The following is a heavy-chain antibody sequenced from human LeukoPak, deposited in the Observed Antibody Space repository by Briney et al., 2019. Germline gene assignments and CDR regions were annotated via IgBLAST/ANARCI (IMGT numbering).Heavy chain of an antibody. CDR3: ANGYTSTYYNALDI. CDR2: INSDGSGT. D-gene: IGHD3-16*01. J-gene: IGHJ3*02. V-gene: IGHV3-74*01. CDR1: GFTFSTYW. Sequence: GGSLRLSCAASGFTFSTYWVHWVRQAPGKGLVWVSRINSDGSGTTYADSVKSRFTISRDNAKNTLYLQMSSLRVEDTAVYYCANGYTSTYYNALDIRGQGTMVTVSS.